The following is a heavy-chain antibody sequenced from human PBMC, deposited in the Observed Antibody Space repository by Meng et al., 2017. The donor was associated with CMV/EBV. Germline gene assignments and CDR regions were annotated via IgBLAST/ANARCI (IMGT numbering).Heavy chain of an antibody. Sequence: GESLKISCAASGFTLSSYEVNWVRQAPGKGLERVSYISSSGSTIYYADSVKGRFTISRDNAKNSLYLQMNSLRAEDTAVYYCARIMYYDFWSGYYYYYYGMDVWGQGTTVTVSS. CDR2: ISSSGSTI. J-gene: IGHJ6*02. CDR1: GFTLSSYE. CDR3: ARIMYYDFWSGYYYYYYGMDV. V-gene: IGHV3-48*03. D-gene: IGHD3-3*01.